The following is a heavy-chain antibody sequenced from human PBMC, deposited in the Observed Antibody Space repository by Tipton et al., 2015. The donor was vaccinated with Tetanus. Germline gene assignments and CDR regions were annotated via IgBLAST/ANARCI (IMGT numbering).Heavy chain of an antibody. CDR1: GGSISSSSYY. CDR2: IYYSGST. J-gene: IGHJ4*02. Sequence: LRLSCTVSGGSISSSSYYWGWIRQPPGKGLEWIGSIYYSGSTYYNPSLKSRVTIPVDTSKNQFSLKLSSVTAADTAVYYCARLHSKWLVESDYWGQGTLVTVSS. D-gene: IGHD6-19*01. CDR3: ARLHSKWLVESDY. V-gene: IGHV4-39*01.